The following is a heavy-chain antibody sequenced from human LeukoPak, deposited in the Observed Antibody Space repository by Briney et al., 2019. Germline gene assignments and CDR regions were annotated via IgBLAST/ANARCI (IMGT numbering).Heavy chain of an antibody. J-gene: IGHJ1*01. CDR2: MSYDGRNE. D-gene: IGHD4-23*01. CDR1: GFTFSNYG. V-gene: IGHV3-30*18. CDR3: AKVGLGGSITIGEYFQH. Sequence: GGSLRLSCAASGFTFSNYGIHWVRQAPVKGLEWVAVMSYDGRNELYVDSVKGRFTMSRDNSKNTLYLQMNSLRAEDPAIYYCAKVGLGGSITIGEYFQHWGQGTLVTVSS.